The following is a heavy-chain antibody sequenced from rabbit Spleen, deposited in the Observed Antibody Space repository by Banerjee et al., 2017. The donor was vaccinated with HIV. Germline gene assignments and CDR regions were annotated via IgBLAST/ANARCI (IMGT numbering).Heavy chain of an antibody. J-gene: IGHJ6*01. V-gene: IGHV1S40*01. CDR3: ARGIVYGYAGDAYPPYAMDL. D-gene: IGHD6-1*01. CDR1: GVSFSGNSY. CDR2: IDTGSSGFA. Sequence: QSLEESGGDLVKPGASLTLTCIASGVSFSGNSYMCWVRQAPGKGLEWIACIDTGSSGFAYFASWAKGRFTISKASSTTVTLQMTSLTAADTATYFCARGIVYGYAGDAYPPYAMDLWGPGTLVTVS.